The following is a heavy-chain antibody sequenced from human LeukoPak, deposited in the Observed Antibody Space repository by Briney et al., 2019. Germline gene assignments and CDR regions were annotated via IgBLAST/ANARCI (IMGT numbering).Heavy chain of an antibody. CDR1: GYSLPTYW. D-gene: IGHD3-3*01. CDR3: ATSRFGVAPSDY. Sequence: GESLKISCNVSGYSLPTYWIALVRQMPGKGLEWMGVIYLDDSDTKYGPSFQGLVTISVDKSISAAHLQWRSLKASGTAMYYCATSRFGVAPSDYWGQGTLVTVSS. V-gene: IGHV5-51*01. CDR2: IYLDDSDT. J-gene: IGHJ4*02.